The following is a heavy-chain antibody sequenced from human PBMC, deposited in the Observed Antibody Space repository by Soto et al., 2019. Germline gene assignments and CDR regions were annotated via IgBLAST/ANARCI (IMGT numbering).Heavy chain of an antibody. CDR2: IYYSGST. J-gene: IGHJ4*02. V-gene: IGHV4-31*03. Sequence: QVQLQESGPGLVKPSQTLSLTCTVSGGSISNVGSYWSWIRQHPGKGLEWIGYIYYSGSTYYSPSLKSRVTISVDTSNNQFSLRLASVTAADTAVYYCARATYSLDYWGQGTLVIVPS. CDR3: ARATYSLDY. D-gene: IGHD2-15*01. CDR1: GGSISNVGSY.